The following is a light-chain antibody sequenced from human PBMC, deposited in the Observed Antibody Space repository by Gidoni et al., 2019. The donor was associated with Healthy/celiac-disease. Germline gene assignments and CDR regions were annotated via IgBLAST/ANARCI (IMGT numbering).Light chain of an antibody. V-gene: IGLV2-14*01. CDR3: SSYTSSSTWV. Sequence: QSALTQPVSVSGSPGQSIAISCTGTSIDVGGYNYVSWYQQHPGKAPKLMIYDVSKRPSGVSNRFSGSKSGNTASLTISGLQAEDEADYYCSSYTSSSTWVFGGGTKLTVL. CDR2: DVS. J-gene: IGLJ3*02. CDR1: SIDVGGYNY.